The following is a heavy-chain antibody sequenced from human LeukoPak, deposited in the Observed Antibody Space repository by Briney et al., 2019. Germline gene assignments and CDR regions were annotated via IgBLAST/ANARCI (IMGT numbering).Heavy chain of an antibody. CDR3: ARGRRENYYYYYMDV. V-gene: IGHV1-18*01. D-gene: IGHD1-26*01. J-gene: IGHJ6*03. Sequence: WISAYNGNTNYAQKLQGRVTMTTDTSTSTAYMELRSLRSDDTAVYYCARGRRENYYYYYMDVWGKGTPVTVSS. CDR2: ISAYNGNT.